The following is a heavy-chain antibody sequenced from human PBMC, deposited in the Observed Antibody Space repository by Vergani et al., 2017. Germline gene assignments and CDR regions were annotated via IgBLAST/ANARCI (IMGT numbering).Heavy chain of an antibody. CDR1: GYSFTNYC. V-gene: IGHV5-51*01. CDR3: ASLYGHGSRGRKYFDY. J-gene: IGHJ4*02. D-gene: IGHD1-26*01. CDR2: IHPANSGT. Sequence: EVQLVQSGAEVKNPGESLKISCQISGYSFTNYCIGWVRQMPGKGLEWMGVIHPANSGTRYSPSFQGQVTISVDKSMSTAYLQRSSLRASDNAMYYCASLYGHGSRGRKYFDYWGRGTLVTVSS.